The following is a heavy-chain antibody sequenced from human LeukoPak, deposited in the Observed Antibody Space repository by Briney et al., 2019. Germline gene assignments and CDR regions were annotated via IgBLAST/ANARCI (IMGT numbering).Heavy chain of an antibody. J-gene: IGHJ4*02. CDR2: ISSSSSYI. CDR1: GFTFSSYG. CDR3: ARGSGDYTPLDY. D-gene: IGHD4-17*01. V-gene: IGHV3-21*01. Sequence: GGSLRLSCAASGFTFSSYGMNWVRQAPGKGLEWVSSISSSSSYIYYADSVKGRFTISRDNAKNSLYLQMNSLRAEDTAVYYCARGSGDYTPLDYWGQGTLVTVSS.